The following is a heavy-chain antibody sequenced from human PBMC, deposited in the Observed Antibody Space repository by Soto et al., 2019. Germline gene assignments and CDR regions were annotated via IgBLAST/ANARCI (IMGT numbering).Heavy chain of an antibody. CDR2: IYYSGST. Sequence: SETLSLTCTVSGGSISSGGYYWSWIRQHPGKGLEWIGYIYYSGSTYYNPSLKSRVTISVDTSKNQFSLKLSSVTAADTAVYYCAIVPSSGGCSSTSCYAGDHFDYWGQGTLVTSPQ. J-gene: IGHJ4*02. V-gene: IGHV4-31*03. CDR1: GGSISSGGYY. CDR3: AIVPSSGGCSSTSCYAGDHFDY. D-gene: IGHD2-2*01.